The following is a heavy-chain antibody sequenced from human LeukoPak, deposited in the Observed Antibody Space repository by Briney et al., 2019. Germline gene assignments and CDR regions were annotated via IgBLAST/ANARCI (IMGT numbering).Heavy chain of an antibody. Sequence: SETLSLTCTVSGYSISSGYYWGWIRQPPGKGLEWIGSIYHSGSTYYNPSLKSRVTISVDTSKNQFSLKLSSVTATDTAVYYCARDTTGTDSFDIWGQGTMVSVSS. V-gene: IGHV4-38-2*02. CDR2: IYHSGST. J-gene: IGHJ3*02. D-gene: IGHD1-1*01. CDR1: GYSISSGYY. CDR3: ARDTTGTDSFDI.